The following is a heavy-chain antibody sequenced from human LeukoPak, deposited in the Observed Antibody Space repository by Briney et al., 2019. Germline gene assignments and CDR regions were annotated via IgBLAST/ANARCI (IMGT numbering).Heavy chain of an antibody. CDR1: GFTFSSYA. CDR2: MSYDGSNK. J-gene: IGHJ6*03. D-gene: IGHD6-13*01. V-gene: IGHV3-30*04. Sequence: PGGSLRLSCAASGFTFSSYAMHWVRQAPGKGLEWVAVMSYDGSNKYYADSVKGRFTISRDNSKNTLYLQMNSLRAEDTAVYYCAREGYGSSWYPTYYYYYYYMDVWGKGTTVTVSS. CDR3: AREGYGSSWYPTYYYYYYYMDV.